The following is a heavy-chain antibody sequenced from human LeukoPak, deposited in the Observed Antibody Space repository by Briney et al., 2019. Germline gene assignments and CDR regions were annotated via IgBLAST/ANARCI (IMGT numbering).Heavy chain of an antibody. V-gene: IGHV3-7*01. CDR2: IKQDGSEK. Sequence: PGGSLRLSCAASGFTFSSYWMSWVRQAPGKGLEWVADIKQDGSEKYYVDSVKGRFTISRDNAKNSLYLQMNSLRAEDTAVYYCARDKSVYYDTSGSRFDYWGQGILVTVSS. CDR1: GFTFSSYW. J-gene: IGHJ4*02. CDR3: ARDKSVYYDTSGSRFDY. D-gene: IGHD3-22*01.